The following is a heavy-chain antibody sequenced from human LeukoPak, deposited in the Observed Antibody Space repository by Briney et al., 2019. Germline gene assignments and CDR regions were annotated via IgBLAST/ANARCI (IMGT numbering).Heavy chain of an antibody. V-gene: IGHV1-2*06. CDR2: INPKSGGT. Sequence: ASVKVSCKASGYTFIDYHLHWVRQAPGQGLEWMGRINPKSGGTNYAQKFQGRVTMTRDTSISTAYMELSSLRSDDTAVYFCVRDIDYYDSSGFGGGYYYYYYMDVWGRGTTVTVS. CDR1: GYTFIDYH. J-gene: IGHJ6*03. D-gene: IGHD3-22*01. CDR3: VRDIDYYDSSGFGGGYYYYYYMDV.